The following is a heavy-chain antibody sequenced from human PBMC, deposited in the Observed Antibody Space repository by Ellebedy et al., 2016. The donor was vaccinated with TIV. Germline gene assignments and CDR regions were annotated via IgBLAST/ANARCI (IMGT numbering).Heavy chain of an antibody. CDR1: GFTVSSNY. CDR2: IYSGGST. Sequence: GESLKISXAASGFTVSSNYMSWVRQAPGKGLEWVSVIYSGGSTYYADSVKGRFTISRDNSKNTLYLQMNSLRAEDTAVYYCARVLRFLNWFNPWGQGTLVTVSS. J-gene: IGHJ5*02. CDR3: ARVLRFLNWFNP. V-gene: IGHV3-53*01. D-gene: IGHD3-3*01.